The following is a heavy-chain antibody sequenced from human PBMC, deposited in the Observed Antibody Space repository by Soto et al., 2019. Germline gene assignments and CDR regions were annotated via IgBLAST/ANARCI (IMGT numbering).Heavy chain of an antibody. Sequence: QVQLVQSGAEVKKPGSSVKVSCKASGGTFSSYAISWVRQAPGQGLEWMGGIIPIFGTANYAQKFQGRVTITGENSRSTAYMALGSRRSGDRAVYSCGRPRALYYSWGMAVGAKGTTVTVPS. J-gene: IGHJ6*04. CDR1: GGTFSSYA. V-gene: IGHV1-69*06. CDR3: GRPRALYYSWGMAV. CDR2: IIPIFGTA.